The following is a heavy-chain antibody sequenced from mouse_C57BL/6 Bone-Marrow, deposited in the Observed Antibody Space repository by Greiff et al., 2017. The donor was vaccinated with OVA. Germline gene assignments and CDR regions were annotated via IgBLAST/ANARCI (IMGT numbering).Heavy chain of an antibody. V-gene: IGHV1-69*01. Sequence: QVQLQQPGAELVMPGASVKLSCKASGYTFTSYWMHWVKQRPGQGLEWIGEIDPSDSYTNYNQKFKGKSTLTVDKSSSTAYMQRISRTSEDSSVYYRAREGYGNYPAWFAYWGQGTLVTVSA. J-gene: IGHJ3*01. D-gene: IGHD2-10*02. CDR1: GYTFTSYW. CDR3: AREGYGNYPAWFAY. CDR2: IDPSDSYT.